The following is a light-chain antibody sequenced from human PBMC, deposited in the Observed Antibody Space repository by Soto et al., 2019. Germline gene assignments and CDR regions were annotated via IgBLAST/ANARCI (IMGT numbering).Light chain of an antibody. CDR3: HKYNSAPET. J-gene: IGKJ1*01. V-gene: IGKV1-27*01. CDR2: AAS. Sequence: IQMTQSPSSLSASVGDRVIITCLASQGISNYLSWYQQKPGRVPKLLIYAASTLQSGVPSRFSGSGSGTDFTLTISSLQPEDVATYYCHKYNSAPETFGQGTKV. CDR1: QGISNY.